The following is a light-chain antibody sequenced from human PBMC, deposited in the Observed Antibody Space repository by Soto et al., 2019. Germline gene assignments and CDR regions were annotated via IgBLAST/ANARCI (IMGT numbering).Light chain of an antibody. CDR1: QIISNY. V-gene: IGKV1-39*01. CDR2: AAS. CDR3: QHTYSAPPT. Sequence: DIQMTQSPSSLSASVGDRVTITCRASQIISNYLNWYQQKPGKAPKLLIYAASTLQSGVPSRFSGSGSGTDFALTINSLQPEDVATYFCQHTYSAPPTFGQGTKLEIE. J-gene: IGKJ2*01.